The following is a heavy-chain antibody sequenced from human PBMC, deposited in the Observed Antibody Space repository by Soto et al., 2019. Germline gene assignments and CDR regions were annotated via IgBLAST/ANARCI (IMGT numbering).Heavy chain of an antibody. V-gene: IGHV1-69*12. J-gene: IGHJ6*02. Sequence: QVQLVQSGAEVKKPGSSVKVSCKASGGTFSSYAISWVRQAPGQGLEWMGGIIPIFGTANYAQKFQGRVTITADESTSTXXMXLXXLRSEDTAVYYCARGPYYDFWSGYMAPHYYYGMDVWGQGTTVTVSS. CDR2: IIPIFGTA. D-gene: IGHD3-3*01. CDR3: ARGPYYDFWSGYMAPHYYYGMDV. CDR1: GGTFSSYA.